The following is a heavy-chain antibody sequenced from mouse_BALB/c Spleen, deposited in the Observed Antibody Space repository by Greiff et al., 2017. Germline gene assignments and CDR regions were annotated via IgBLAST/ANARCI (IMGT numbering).Heavy chain of an antibody. CDR1: GFTFSSFG. CDR2: ISSGSSTI. V-gene: IGHV5-17*02. D-gene: IGHD2-1*01. CDR3: ARDGNYDPFAD. Sequence: EVKLMESGGGLVQPGGSRKLSCAASGFTFSSFGMHWVRQAPEKGLDWVAYISSGSSTIYYADTVKGRFTISRDNPKNTLFLQMTSLRSEDTAMYYCARDGNYDPFADWGQGTLVTVSA. J-gene: IGHJ3*01.